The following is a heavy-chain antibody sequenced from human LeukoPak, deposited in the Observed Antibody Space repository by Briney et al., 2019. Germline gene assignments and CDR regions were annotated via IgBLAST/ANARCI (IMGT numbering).Heavy chain of an antibody. CDR1: GFTFSSYS. D-gene: IGHD2/OR15-2a*01. CDR2: ISSSSSYI. V-gene: IGHV3-21*01. Sequence: GGSLRLSCAASGFTFSSYSMNWVRQAPGKGLEWVSSISSSSSYIYYADSVKGRFNISRDNAKNSLYLQMNSLRAEDTAIYYCARDYQYGYSTNWYHLAQIDYWGQGTLVTVSS. J-gene: IGHJ4*02. CDR3: ARDYQYGYSTNWYHLAQIDY.